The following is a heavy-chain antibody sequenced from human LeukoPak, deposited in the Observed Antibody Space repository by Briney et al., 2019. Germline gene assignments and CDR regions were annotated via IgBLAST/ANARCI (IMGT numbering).Heavy chain of an antibody. CDR3: AKLYTSRWYNDY. V-gene: IGHV3-23*01. CDR1: GSTFSSYA. D-gene: IGHD6-13*01. J-gene: IGHJ4*02. CDR2: ISASGGST. Sequence: PGGSLRLSCAASGSTFSSYAMSWVRQAPGKGLEWVSAISASGGSTFYADSVKGRFTISRDNSKNTLYLQMNSLRAEDTAVYYCAKLYTSRWYNDYWGQGTLVTVSS.